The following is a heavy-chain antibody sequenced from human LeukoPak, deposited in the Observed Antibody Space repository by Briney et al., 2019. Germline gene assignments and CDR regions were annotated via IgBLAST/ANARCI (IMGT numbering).Heavy chain of an antibody. V-gene: IGHV4-38-2*02. CDR2: IYHSGST. J-gene: IGHJ6*03. Sequence: SETLSLTCTVSGYSISSGYYWGWIRQPPGKGLEWIGSIYHSGSTYYNPSLKSRVTISVDTYKNQFSLKLSSVTAADTAVYYCARGESYGWLSYYYYMDVWGKGTTVTVSS. CDR3: ARGESYGWLSYYYYMDV. D-gene: IGHD3-9*01. CDR1: GYSISSGYY.